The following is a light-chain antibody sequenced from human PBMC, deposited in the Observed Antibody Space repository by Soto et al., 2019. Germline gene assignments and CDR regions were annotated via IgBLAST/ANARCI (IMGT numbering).Light chain of an antibody. Sequence: EIVLTQSPGTLSLSPGKRATLSCRASQSVSSSSLAWYQHKPGQAPRLVMYGASNRATGIPDRFSGSESGTDFTLTISRLEPEDFAVYYCQQYDSSPQTFGQGTKVEIK. V-gene: IGKV3-20*01. CDR1: QSVSSSS. CDR3: QQYDSSPQT. CDR2: GAS. J-gene: IGKJ1*01.